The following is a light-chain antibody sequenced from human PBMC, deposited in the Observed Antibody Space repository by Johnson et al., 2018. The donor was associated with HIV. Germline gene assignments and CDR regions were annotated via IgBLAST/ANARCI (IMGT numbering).Light chain of an antibody. J-gene: IGLJ1*01. CDR1: SSNIGNNY. Sequence: QSVLTQPPSMSAAPGQKVTISCSGSSSNIGNNYVSWYQQLPGTAPKLLIYENNKRPSEIPDRFSGSKSGTSATLGITGLQTRDEADYYCGTWDSSLSVGYVFGTGTKVTVL. V-gene: IGLV1-51*02. CDR3: GTWDSSLSVGYV. CDR2: ENN.